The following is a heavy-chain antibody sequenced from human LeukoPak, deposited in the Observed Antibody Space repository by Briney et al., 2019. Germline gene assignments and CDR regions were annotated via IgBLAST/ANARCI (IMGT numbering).Heavy chain of an antibody. CDR3: TRDLSGTYYGRFDY. CDR2: INTDGSST. J-gene: IGHJ4*02. D-gene: IGHD1-26*01. CDR1: GFTFSSYW. Sequence: GGSLRLSCAASGFTFSSYWMHWVRQAPGKGLLWVSRINTDGSSTNFADSVRGRFTISRDNAKNTLYLRMNSLRAEDTAVYYCTRDLSGTYYGRFDYWGQGTLVTVSS. V-gene: IGHV3-74*01.